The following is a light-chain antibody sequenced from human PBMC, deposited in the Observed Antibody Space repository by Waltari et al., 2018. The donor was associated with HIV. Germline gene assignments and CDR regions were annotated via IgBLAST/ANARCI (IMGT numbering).Light chain of an antibody. J-gene: IGKJ4*01. CDR2: GAS. V-gene: IGKV3-20*01. CDR1: QSVTSSF. Sequence: EIVLTQSPGTLSLSPGERATLSCRASQSVTSSFLSWYQQKPGQAPRLLIYGASSRATGIPDRFSGGGSGTDFTLTISRLEPEDFAVYYCQQYGGSPLTFGGGTKVDIK. CDR3: QQYGGSPLT.